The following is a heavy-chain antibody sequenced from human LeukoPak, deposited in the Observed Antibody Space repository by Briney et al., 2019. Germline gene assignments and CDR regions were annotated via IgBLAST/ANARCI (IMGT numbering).Heavy chain of an antibody. D-gene: IGHD3-16*02. CDR1: GFTFSSYS. CDR2: ISSSSSTI. Sequence: GGSLRLSCAASGFTFSSYSMNWVRQAPGKGLEWVSYISSSSSTIYYADSVKGRFTISRDNAKNSLYLQMNSLRAEDTAVYYCARSDGEYDYVWGSYRPYYFDYWGQGTLVTVSS. V-gene: IGHV3-48*01. J-gene: IGHJ4*02. CDR3: ARSDGEYDYVWGSYRPYYFDY.